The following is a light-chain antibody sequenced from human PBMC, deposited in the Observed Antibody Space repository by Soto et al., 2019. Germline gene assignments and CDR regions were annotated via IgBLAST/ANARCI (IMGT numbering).Light chain of an antibody. CDR3: QQSYSTPIT. CDR2: AES. Sequence: DIQMTQSASSLSASVGDIVTITCRASQSISSYLNWYQQKPGKAPKILIYAESSLQSGVPSRFSGSGSGTDFTLTISSLQPEDFATYYCQQSYSTPITCGQGTRLEIK. V-gene: IGKV1-39*01. J-gene: IGKJ5*01. CDR1: QSISSY.